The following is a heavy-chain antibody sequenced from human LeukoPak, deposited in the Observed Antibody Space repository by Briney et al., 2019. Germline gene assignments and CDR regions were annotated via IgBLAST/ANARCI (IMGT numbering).Heavy chain of an antibody. Sequence: PGGSLRLSCEASGVTFGDYGMSWVRQGRGKGLEWVSGNTRNGDTTSYADSVNGRFTISRDNAKNCLYLQMNSLRAEDTAFYYCARGYNHGPIDMWGQGTLVTVSS. CDR3: ARGYNHGPIDM. CDR1: GVTFGDYG. D-gene: IGHD2-2*02. CDR2: NTRNGDTT. J-gene: IGHJ3*02. V-gene: IGHV3-20*04.